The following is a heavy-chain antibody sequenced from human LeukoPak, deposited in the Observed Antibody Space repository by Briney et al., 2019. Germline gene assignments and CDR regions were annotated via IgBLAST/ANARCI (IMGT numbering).Heavy chain of an antibody. V-gene: IGHV4-59*01. Sequence: PAETLSLTCSVSGYSFTSTSWSWIRQPPGKGLEWIPYGRHSESSNYNPSFRSRVIIPVDTSRNHFYLRLSSVNAADTAMYYCARESAGGHNDSTAGFHYWGQGILVIVSS. CDR1: GYSFTSTS. CDR3: ARESAGGHNDSTAGFHY. J-gene: IGHJ4*02. CDR2: GRHSESS. D-gene: IGHD3-22*01.